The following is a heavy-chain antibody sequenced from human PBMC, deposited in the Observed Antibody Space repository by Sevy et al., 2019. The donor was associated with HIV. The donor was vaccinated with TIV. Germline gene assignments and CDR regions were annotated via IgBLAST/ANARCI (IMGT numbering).Heavy chain of an antibody. CDR3: ARDFGPGIAAAPDL. Sequence: GGSLRLSCAASGFTFSSYNMNWVRQAPGKGLEWVSSISSSSTYIYYADPVQGRFTISRDNAKNSLFLQMNSLRAEDTAVYHCARDFGPGIAAAPDLWGRGTLVTVSS. V-gene: IGHV3-21*01. D-gene: IGHD6-13*01. CDR1: GFTFSSYN. CDR2: ISSSSTYI. J-gene: IGHJ2*01.